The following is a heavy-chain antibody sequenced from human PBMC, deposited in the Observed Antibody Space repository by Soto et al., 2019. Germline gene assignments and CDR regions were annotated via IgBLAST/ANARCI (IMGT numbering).Heavy chain of an antibody. CDR2: IYYSGST. Sequence: SETLSLTCTVSGVSVSSGSYYWSWIRQPPGKGLEWIGYIYYSGSTNYNPSLKSRVTISVDTSKNQFSLKLSSVTAADTAMYYCASVRSDYYYYYGMDVWGQGTTVTVSS. D-gene: IGHD2-21*02. CDR3: ASVRSDYYYYYGMDV. V-gene: IGHV4-61*01. CDR1: GVSVSSGSYY. J-gene: IGHJ6*02.